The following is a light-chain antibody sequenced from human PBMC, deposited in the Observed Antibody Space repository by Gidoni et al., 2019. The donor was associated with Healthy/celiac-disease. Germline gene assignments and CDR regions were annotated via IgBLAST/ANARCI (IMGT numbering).Light chain of an antibody. V-gene: IGLV3-1*01. CDR3: QAWDSSTAGV. J-gene: IGLJ2*01. CDR1: NLGDKY. CDR2: QDS. Sequence: SYELPQPPSVSVSPGQTASITCSGDNLGDKYACWYQQKPGQSPVLVIYQDSKRPSGIPERFSGSNSGNTDTLTISGTQAMDEADYYCQAWDSSTAGVFGGGTKLTV.